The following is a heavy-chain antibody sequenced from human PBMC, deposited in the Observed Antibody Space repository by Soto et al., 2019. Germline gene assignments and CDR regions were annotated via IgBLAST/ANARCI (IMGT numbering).Heavy chain of an antibody. J-gene: IGHJ6*02. D-gene: IGHD1-1*01. CDR2: ISGSGGSI. Sequence: EVQLLESGGGLVQPGGSLRLSCAASGFTFSTYAMNWVRQAPGNGLEWVSAISGSGGSIHYADSVKGRFTISRENFKNTLYLQMNSLSDEETAVYHCVKGYWKGDVWGQGTTVTVSS. CDR3: VKGYWKGDV. V-gene: IGHV3-23*01. CDR1: GFTFSTYA.